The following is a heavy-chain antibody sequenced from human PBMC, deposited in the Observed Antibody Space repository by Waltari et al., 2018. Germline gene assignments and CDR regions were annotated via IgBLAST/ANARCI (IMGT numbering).Heavy chain of an antibody. V-gene: IGHV2-26*01. CDR3: ARCQTGYDPFDP. J-gene: IGHJ5*02. CDR1: GFSLSNARMG. D-gene: IGHD3-9*01. Sequence: QVTLKESGPVLVKPTETLTLTCTVSGFSLSNARMGVSWIRQPPGNALEWLAHIFSNDETSYSTSLKSRLTISKDTSKSQVVLTMTNMDPVDTATYYCARCQTGYDPFDPWGQGTLVTVSS. CDR2: IFSNDET.